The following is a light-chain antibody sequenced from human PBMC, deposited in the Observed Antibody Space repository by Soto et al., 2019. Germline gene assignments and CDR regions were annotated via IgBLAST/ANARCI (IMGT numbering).Light chain of an antibody. V-gene: IGLV1-40*01. CDR1: SSNIGAGYD. J-gene: IGLJ2*01. Sequence: QSVLTQPPSVSGAPGQRVTISCTGSSSNIGAGYDVHWYQQLPGTAPKLLIYGNSNRPSGVPDRFSGSKPGTSASLAITGLQAEDEADYYCQSYDTSPHVVFGGGTKLTVL. CDR2: GNS. CDR3: QSYDTSPHVV.